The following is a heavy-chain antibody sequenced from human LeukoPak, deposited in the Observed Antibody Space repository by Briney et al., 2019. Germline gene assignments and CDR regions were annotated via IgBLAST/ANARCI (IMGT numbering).Heavy chain of an antibody. CDR3: ARTTEAHSWRTRYYDYYMDV. D-gene: IGHD6-13*01. CDR1: GGSISSSSYY. Sequence: SETLSLTCSVSGGSISSSSYYWGWIRQPPGKGLEWIGSIYYSGSTYYNPSLKSRVTISVDTSKNQFSLKLSSVTAADTAVYYCARTTEAHSWRTRYYDYYMDVWGKGTTVTVSS. CDR2: IYYSGST. J-gene: IGHJ6*03. V-gene: IGHV4-39*07.